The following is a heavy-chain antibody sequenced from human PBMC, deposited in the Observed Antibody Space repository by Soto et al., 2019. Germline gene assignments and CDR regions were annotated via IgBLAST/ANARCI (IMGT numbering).Heavy chain of an antibody. CDR3: GAQDYVAKGYHFES. CDR2: INHDGIT. V-gene: IGHV4-34*01. J-gene: IGHJ4*02. D-gene: IGHD4-17*01. Sequence: PSETLSLTCAISGGSFSGYYWSWIRQPPGKGLEWIGKINHDGITNYNPSLKSRVTISIDTSKTRFSLNLTSVTTADTAVYYCGAQDYVAKGYHFESSGQGTMVTVSS. CDR1: GGSFSGYY.